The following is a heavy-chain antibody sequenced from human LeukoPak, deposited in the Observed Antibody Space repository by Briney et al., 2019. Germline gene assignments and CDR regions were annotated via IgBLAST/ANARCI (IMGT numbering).Heavy chain of an antibody. J-gene: IGHJ3*02. V-gene: IGHV4-59*01. D-gene: IGHD6-13*01. Sequence: PSETLSLTCTVSDGSISSYYWSWIRQPPGKGLEWIGYIYYSGSTYDNPSLKSRVTISRDTSKNQFSLKLSSVTAADTAVYYCARVLTYSSSSVSAFDIWGQGTMVTVSP. CDR2: IYYSGST. CDR3: ARVLTYSSSSVSAFDI. CDR1: DGSISSYY.